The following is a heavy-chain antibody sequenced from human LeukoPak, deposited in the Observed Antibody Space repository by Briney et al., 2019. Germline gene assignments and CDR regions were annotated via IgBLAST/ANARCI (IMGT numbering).Heavy chain of an antibody. Sequence: GGSLRLSCAASGFTFSRYSMNWVRQAPGKGLEWVSSISIGNTYIYYADSVKGRFTISRDNAKNSLYLQLNSLAEDTAVYYCAGSDTIGYLPREWDYWYFDRWGRGTLVTVSS. CDR3: AGSDTIGYLPREWDYWYFDR. CDR1: GFTFSRYS. J-gene: IGHJ2*01. V-gene: IGHV3-21*03. D-gene: IGHD3-22*01. CDR2: ISIGNTYI.